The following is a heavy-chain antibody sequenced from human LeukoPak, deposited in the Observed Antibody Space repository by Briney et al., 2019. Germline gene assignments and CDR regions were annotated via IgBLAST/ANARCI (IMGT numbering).Heavy chain of an antibody. CDR3: ARISSSWYPSGSY. CDR1: GYTFTGYY. Sequence: GASVKVSCKASGYTFTGYYMHWVRQAPGQGLEWMGWINPNSGGTNYAQKFQGRVTMTRDTSISTAYMELSRLRSDDTAVYYCARISSSWYPSGSYWGQGTLVTVSS. D-gene: IGHD6-13*01. J-gene: IGHJ4*02. V-gene: IGHV1-2*02. CDR2: INPNSGGT.